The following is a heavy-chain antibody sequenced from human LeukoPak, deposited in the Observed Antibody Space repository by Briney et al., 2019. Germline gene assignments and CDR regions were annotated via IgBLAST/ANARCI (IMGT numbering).Heavy chain of an antibody. CDR2: IFHTGST. V-gene: IGHV4-38-2*02. J-gene: IGHJ4*02. D-gene: IGHD6-13*01. CDR3: ARHVERIAAAGPDY. CDR1: GDSISSGNY. Sequence: SETLSLTCTVSGDSISSGNYWGWIRQPPGKGLEWIGSIFHTGSTYFNLSLKSRVTISVDTSKNQFSLKLSSVTAADTAVYYCARHVERIAAAGPDYWGQGTLVTVSS.